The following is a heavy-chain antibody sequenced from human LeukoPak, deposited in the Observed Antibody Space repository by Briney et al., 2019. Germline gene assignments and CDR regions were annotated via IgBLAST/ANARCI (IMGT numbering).Heavy chain of an antibody. D-gene: IGHD6-6*01. J-gene: IGHJ4*02. Sequence: PGGSLRLSCAASGFTFSSFAISCVRQAPGKGLEWVSTLSGGGGNTYYADSVKGRFAISRDNSKNTLYLQMNSLRAEDTAVYYCAKDHSSSSPSSDYRGQGTLVTVSS. CDR2: LSGGGGNT. CDR1: GFTFSSFA. V-gene: IGHV3-23*01. CDR3: AKDHSSSSPSSDY.